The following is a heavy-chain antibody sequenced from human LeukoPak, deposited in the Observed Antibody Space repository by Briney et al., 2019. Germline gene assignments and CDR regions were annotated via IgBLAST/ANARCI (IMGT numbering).Heavy chain of an antibody. J-gene: IGHJ4*02. D-gene: IGHD4-17*01. Sequence: GGSLRLSCAASGFTFSDHYMDWVRQVPGKGLEWVGRSRNKANSYTTEYAASVTGRFSISRDDSKNSLYLQMNSLKTEDTAVYYCARYTTVTGIDYWGPGTLVTVSS. CDR1: GFTFSDHY. V-gene: IGHV3-72*01. CDR2: SRNKANSYTT. CDR3: ARYTTVTGIDY.